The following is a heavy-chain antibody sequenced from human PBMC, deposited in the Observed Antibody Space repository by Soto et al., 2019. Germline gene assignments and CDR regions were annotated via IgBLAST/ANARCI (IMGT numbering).Heavy chain of an antibody. D-gene: IGHD4-17*01. V-gene: IGHV3-30-3*01. Sequence: QVQLVESGGGVVQPGRSLRLSCAASGFTFSSYAMHWVRQAPGKGLEWVAVISYDGSNKYYADSVKGRFTISRDNSKNPLYLQMNSLRAEDTAVYYCATAHGPTVTKSRPGYWGQGTLVTVSS. CDR1: GFTFSSYA. J-gene: IGHJ4*02. CDR3: ATAHGPTVTKSRPGY. CDR2: ISYDGSNK.